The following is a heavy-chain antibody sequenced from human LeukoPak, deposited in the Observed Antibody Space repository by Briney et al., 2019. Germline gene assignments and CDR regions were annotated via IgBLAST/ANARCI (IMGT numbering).Heavy chain of an antibody. CDR3: ARDLVNYYDSVEAFDI. J-gene: IGHJ3*02. CDR1: GGSISSSSYY. D-gene: IGHD3-22*01. CDR2: IYYSGST. V-gene: IGHV4-39*07. Sequence: SETLSLTCTVSGGSISSSSYYWGWIRQPPGKGLEWIGSIYYSGSTNYNPSLKSRVTISVDTSKNQFSLKLSSVTAADTAVYYCARDLVNYYDSVEAFDIWGQGTMVTVSS.